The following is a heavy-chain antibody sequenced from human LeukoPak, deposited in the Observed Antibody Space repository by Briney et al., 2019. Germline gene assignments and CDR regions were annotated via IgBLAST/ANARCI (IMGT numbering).Heavy chain of an antibody. V-gene: IGHV3-23*01. Sequence: GGSLRLSCAASGLTFSSYAMSWVRQAPGKGLEWVSAISGSGSSTYYADSVKGRFTISRDNSKNTLYLQMNSLRAEDTAVYYCAKMKGHPLPKYYMDVWGQGTTVTVSS. J-gene: IGHJ6*01. CDR1: GLTFSSYA. CDR3: AKMKGHPLPKYYMDV. D-gene: IGHD1-26*01. CDR2: ISGSGSST.